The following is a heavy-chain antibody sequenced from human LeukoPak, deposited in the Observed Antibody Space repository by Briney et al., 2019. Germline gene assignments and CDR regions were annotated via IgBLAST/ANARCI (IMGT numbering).Heavy chain of an antibody. J-gene: IGHJ5*02. CDR2: MNPNSGNT. CDR1: GYTFTGYY. V-gene: IGHV1-8*03. CDR3: ARVYDFWSGYYSNWFDP. Sequence: ASVKVSCKASGYTFTGYYMHWVRQAPGQGLEWMGWMNPNSGNTGYAQKFQGRVTITRNTSISTAYMELSSLRSEDTAVYYCARVYDFWSGYYSNWFDPWGQGTLVTVSS. D-gene: IGHD3-3*01.